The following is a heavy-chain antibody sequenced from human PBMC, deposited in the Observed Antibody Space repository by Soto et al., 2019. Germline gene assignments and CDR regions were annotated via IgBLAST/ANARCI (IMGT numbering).Heavy chain of an antibody. D-gene: IGHD2-2*01. V-gene: IGHV3-30-3*01. CDR2: ISYDGSNK. Sequence: GGSLRLSCAASGFTFSSYAMHWVRQAPGKGLEWVAVISYDGSNKYYADSVKGRFTISRDNSKNTLYLQMNSLRAEDTAVYYCAITNLNPFPADYFAYCGQGTMVIVSS. J-gene: IGHJ4*02. CDR3: AITNLNPFPADYFAY. CDR1: GFTFSSYA.